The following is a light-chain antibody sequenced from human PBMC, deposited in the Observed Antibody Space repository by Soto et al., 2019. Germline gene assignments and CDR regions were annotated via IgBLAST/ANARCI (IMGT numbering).Light chain of an antibody. Sequence: EIVLTQSPGTLSLSPGERATLSCRASQSVSSSYLAWYQQKPGQAPRLLIYGASSRATGIPDRFSGSGSGTDFTLTISSLEPEDFAVYYCHQYYSSPLTFGVGTKVEIK. CDR3: HQYYSSPLT. CDR1: QSVSSSY. J-gene: IGKJ4*01. V-gene: IGKV3-20*01. CDR2: GAS.